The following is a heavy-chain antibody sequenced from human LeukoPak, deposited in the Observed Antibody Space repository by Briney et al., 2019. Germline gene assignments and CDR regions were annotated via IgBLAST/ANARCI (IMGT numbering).Heavy chain of an antibody. CDR2: IKQDGSEK. Sequence: GGSLRLSCAASGFTVSSNYMSWVRQAPGKGLEWVANIKQDGSEKYYVDSVKGRFTISRDNAKNSLYLQMNSLRAEDTAVYYCARPSYDSAYFDYWGQGTLVTVSS. CDR1: GFTVSSNY. V-gene: IGHV3-7*01. D-gene: IGHD3-22*01. J-gene: IGHJ4*02. CDR3: ARPSYDSAYFDY.